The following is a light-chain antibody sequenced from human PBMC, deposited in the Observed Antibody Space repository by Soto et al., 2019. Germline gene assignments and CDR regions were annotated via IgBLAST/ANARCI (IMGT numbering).Light chain of an antibody. V-gene: IGKV3-20*01. J-gene: IGKJ5*01. CDR1: QSIGSDY. CDR2: GAS. Sequence: IVLTQSPGTLSLSREERASLSGRASQSIGSDYLAWYQQRPGQAPRLLIYGASSRATGVPDKFSGSGSGTDFTLTISRLEPEDSAVYYCQQYAGSPTTFGQGTRLEIK. CDR3: QQYAGSPTT.